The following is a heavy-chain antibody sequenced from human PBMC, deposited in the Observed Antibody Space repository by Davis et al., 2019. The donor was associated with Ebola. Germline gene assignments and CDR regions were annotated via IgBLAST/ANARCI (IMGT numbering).Heavy chain of an antibody. D-gene: IGHD3-22*01. J-gene: IGHJ4*02. CDR3: ARIPYYDSSGYLFDY. Sequence: ASVKVSCKASGYTFTSYGISWVRQAPGQGLEWMGWISAYNGNTNYAQKLQGRVTMTTDTSTSTAYMELRSLRSDDTAVYYCARIPYYDSSGYLFDYWGQGTLVTVSS. CDR2: ISAYNGNT. CDR1: GYTFTSYG. V-gene: IGHV1-18*01.